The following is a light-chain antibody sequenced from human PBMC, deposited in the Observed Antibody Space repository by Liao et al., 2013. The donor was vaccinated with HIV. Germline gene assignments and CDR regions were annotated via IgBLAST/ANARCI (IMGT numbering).Light chain of an antibody. V-gene: IGLV3-21*01. CDR2: YDS. Sequence: SYELTQPPSVSVAPGQTATITCGGHSIGSKSVHWYQQRPGQAPVLVIHYDSARPSGIPERFSGSNSGDTATLTISRVDAGDEADYYCQVWDSSSEQYVFGTATKVTVL. CDR3: QVWDSSSEQYV. CDR1: SIGSKS. J-gene: IGLJ1*01.